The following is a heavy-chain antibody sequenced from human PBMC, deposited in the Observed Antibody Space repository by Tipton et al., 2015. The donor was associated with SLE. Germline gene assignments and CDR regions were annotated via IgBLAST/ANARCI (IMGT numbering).Heavy chain of an antibody. CDR1: GGSISSGSYY. CDR2: IYTSGST. D-gene: IGHD6-13*01. CDR3: ARSSGYSSSWYKAFDI. V-gene: IGHV4-61*09. J-gene: IGHJ3*02. Sequence: TLSLTCTVSGGSISSGSYYWSWIRQPAGKGLEWIGYIYTSGSTNYNPSLKSRVTISVDTSKNQFSLKLSSVTAADTAVYYCARSSGYSSSWYKAFDIWGQGTMVTVSS.